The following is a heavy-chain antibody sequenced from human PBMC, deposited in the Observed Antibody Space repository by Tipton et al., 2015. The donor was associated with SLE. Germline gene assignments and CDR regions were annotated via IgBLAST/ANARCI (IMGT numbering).Heavy chain of an antibody. V-gene: IGHV3-64*04. CDR1: GFTFSSYA. D-gene: IGHD2-15*01. CDR3: AKDHSGRGGGSYY. CDR2: ISSNGGST. Sequence: SLRLSCSASGFTFSSYAMHWVRQAPGKGLEYVSAISSNGGSTYYADSVKGRFTISRDNSKNTLYLQMNSLRAEDTAVYYCAKDHSGRGGGSYYSGQGTLVTVSS. J-gene: IGHJ4*02.